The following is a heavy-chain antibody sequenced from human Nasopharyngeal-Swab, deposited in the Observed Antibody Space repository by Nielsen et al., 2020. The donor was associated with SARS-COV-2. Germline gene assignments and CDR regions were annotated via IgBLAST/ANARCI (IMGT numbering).Heavy chain of an antibody. CDR2: FDPEDGET. Sequence: ASVKDFCKVSGYSLTELYMHWVRHAPGKGREWMVGFDPEDGETIYAQKFEGRVTMTEDTSTDTAYMELSSLRSEETAVYYCATYGVYDYVWGSYRWGLPDYWGQGTLVTVSS. CDR1: GYSLTELY. CDR3: ATYGVYDYVWGSYRWGLPDY. D-gene: IGHD3-16*02. V-gene: IGHV1-24*01. J-gene: IGHJ4*02.